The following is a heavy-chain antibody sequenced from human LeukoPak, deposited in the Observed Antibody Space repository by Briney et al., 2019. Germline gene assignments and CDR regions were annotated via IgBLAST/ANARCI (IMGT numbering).Heavy chain of an antibody. CDR1: GFTVSSNY. D-gene: IGHD1-1*01. CDR2: IYSGGST. Sequence: GGSLRLSCAASGFTVSSNYMSWVRQAPWKGLEWVSVIYSGGSTYYADSVKGRFTISRDNSKNTLYLQMNSLRAEDTAVYYCARSLNWNLYYFDYWGQGTLVTVSS. V-gene: IGHV3-53*01. CDR3: ARSLNWNLYYFDY. J-gene: IGHJ4*02.